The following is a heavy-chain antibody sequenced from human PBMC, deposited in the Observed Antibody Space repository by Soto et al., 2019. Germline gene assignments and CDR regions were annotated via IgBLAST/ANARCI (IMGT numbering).Heavy chain of an antibody. CDR1: GYTFTSYG. D-gene: IGHD6-19*01. J-gene: IGHJ5*02. CDR2: ISAYNGNT. Sequence: QVQLVQSGAEVKKPGASVKVSCKASGYTFTSYGISWVRQAPGQGLEWMGWISAYNGNTNYAQKLQGRVTMTTDTTTSTAYMELRSLRSDDKAVYYCAIDYSSGWYLDWFDPWGQGTLVTVSS. V-gene: IGHV1-18*01. CDR3: AIDYSSGWYLDWFDP.